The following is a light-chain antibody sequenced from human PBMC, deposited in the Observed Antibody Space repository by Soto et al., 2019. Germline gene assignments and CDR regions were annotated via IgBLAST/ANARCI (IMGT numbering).Light chain of an antibody. J-gene: IGKJ2*01. CDR3: QQDGSSPHT. CDR1: QSVSSSY. V-gene: IGKV3-20*01. Sequence: EIVLTQSPGTLSLSPGERATLSCRASQSVSSSYLAWYQHKPGQAPRLLICGASSRATGIPYRFSGSGSGTDFTLTISRLEPEDFAVYYCQQDGSSPHTFGQGTKLEIK. CDR2: GAS.